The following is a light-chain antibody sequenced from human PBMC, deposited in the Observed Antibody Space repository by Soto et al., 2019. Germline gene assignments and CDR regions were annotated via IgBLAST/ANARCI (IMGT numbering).Light chain of an antibody. V-gene: IGKV3-15*01. Sequence: EIVMTQSPATLSVSPGERATLSCRASQSLSSNLAWYQQKPGQAPRLLMYGASTRATGIPARFSGSESGTEFTLTISSLQSEDFAVYYCQRYDNWPSTFGQGTKVEIK. CDR2: GAS. CDR3: QRYDNWPST. CDR1: QSLSSN. J-gene: IGKJ1*01.